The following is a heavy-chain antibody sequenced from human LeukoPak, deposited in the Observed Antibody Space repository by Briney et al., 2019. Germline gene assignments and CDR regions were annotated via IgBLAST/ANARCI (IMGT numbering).Heavy chain of an antibody. D-gene: IGHD1-26*01. CDR1: GGSISSGGYY. V-gene: IGHV4-30-2*01. Sequence: SQTLSLTCTVPGGSISSGGYYWSWIRQPPGKGLEWIGYIYHSGSTYYNPSLKSRVTISVDRSKNQFSLKLSSVTAADTAVYYCARGGSPFYFDYWGQGTTVTVSS. CDR3: ARGGSPFYFDY. J-gene: IGHJ4*03. CDR2: IYHSGST.